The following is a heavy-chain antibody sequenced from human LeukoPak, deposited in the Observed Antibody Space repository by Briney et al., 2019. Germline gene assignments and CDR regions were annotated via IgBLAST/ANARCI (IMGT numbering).Heavy chain of an antibody. Sequence: AVKVSCKASGGTFSSYAISWVRQTPGQGLEWMGGIIPIFGTANYAQKFQGRVTITADKSTSTAYMELSSLRSEDTAVYYCARDHSSSGYYYYYMDVWGKGTTVTVSS. V-gene: IGHV1-69*06. CDR1: GGTFSSYA. J-gene: IGHJ6*03. CDR3: ARDHSSSGYYYYYMDV. D-gene: IGHD6-13*01. CDR2: IIPIFGTA.